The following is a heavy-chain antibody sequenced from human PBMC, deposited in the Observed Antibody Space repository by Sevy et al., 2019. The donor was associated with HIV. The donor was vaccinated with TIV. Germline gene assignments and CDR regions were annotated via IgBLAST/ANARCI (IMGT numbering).Heavy chain of an antibody. Sequence: TGGSLRLSCAASGFTFSNYGIHWVRQAPGKGLEWLAFISFDGSDKYYADSVKGRFTISREDSKNTLYLHLNSLRVEDTAVYYCAKTRYHYHISGFFGGTFVPDYWGHGTLVTVSS. CDR2: ISFDGSDK. CDR1: GFTFSNYG. CDR3: AKTRYHYHISGFFGGTFVPDY. D-gene: IGHD3-22*01. V-gene: IGHV3-30*18. J-gene: IGHJ4*01.